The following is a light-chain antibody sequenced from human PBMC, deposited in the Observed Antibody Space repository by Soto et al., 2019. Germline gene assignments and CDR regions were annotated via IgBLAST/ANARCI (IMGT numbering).Light chain of an antibody. Sequence: QSALTQPPSASGTPGQRVTISCSGAISNIGSNAVNWYQQLPGTAPQLLIYTNNERPSGVPDRFSGSKSGTSASLAITGLQSEDEADYHCAAWDDSLNALVFGGGTKLTVL. V-gene: IGLV1-44*01. CDR2: TNN. CDR3: AAWDDSLNALV. CDR1: ISNIGSNA. J-gene: IGLJ3*02.